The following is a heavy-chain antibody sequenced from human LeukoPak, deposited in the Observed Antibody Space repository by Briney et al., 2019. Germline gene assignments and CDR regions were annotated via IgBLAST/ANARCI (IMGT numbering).Heavy chain of an antibody. CDR3: ARAIAAAGCYFDY. CDR2: IGTAGDP. V-gene: IGHV3-13*05. CDR1: GFTFSSYD. D-gene: IGHD6-13*01. J-gene: IGHJ4*02. Sequence: PGGSLRLSCAASGFTFSSYDMHWVRQATGKGLEWVSAIGTAGDPYYPGSVKGRFTISRENAKNSLYLQMNSLRAGDTAVYYCARAIAAAGCYFDYWGQGTLVAVSS.